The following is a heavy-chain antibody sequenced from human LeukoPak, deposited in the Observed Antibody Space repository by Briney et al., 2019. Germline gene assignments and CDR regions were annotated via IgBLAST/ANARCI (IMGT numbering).Heavy chain of an antibody. CDR1: GYTFINYW. CDR2: IYPGDSNP. J-gene: IGHJ4*02. Sequence: GESLKISCKGSGYTFINYWIGWVRQMPGKGLEWMGIIYPGDSNPRYSPSFQGQVTISADKSISTAYLQWSNLKASDTAVYYCARSNGDYVSFDSWGQGTLVTVSS. V-gene: IGHV5-51*01. CDR3: ARSNGDYVSFDS. D-gene: IGHD2-21*02.